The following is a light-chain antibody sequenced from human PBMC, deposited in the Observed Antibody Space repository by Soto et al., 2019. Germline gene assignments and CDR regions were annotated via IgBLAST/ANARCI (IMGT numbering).Light chain of an antibody. Sequence: EIVMTQSPATLSVSPGDGATLACRASQSVDSNLAWYQQKPGQTPRLLMYGAYTRPTGIPARFSGSGSGTEFTLTIISLQSEDSAVYYCQQYGSSHSFGQGTKLEIK. CDR3: QQYGSSHS. CDR1: QSVDSN. V-gene: IGKV3D-15*01. J-gene: IGKJ2*03. CDR2: GAY.